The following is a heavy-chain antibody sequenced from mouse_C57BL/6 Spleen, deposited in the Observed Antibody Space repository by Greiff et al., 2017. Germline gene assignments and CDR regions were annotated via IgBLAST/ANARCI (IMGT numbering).Heavy chain of an antibody. J-gene: IGHJ3*01. CDR1: GYTFTDYN. D-gene: IGHD1-1*01. Sequence: VQLQQSGPELAKPGASVKIPCKASGYTFTDYNMDWVKQSHGKSLEWIGDINPNHGGTIYNQKFKGKATLTVDKSSSTAYMELRSLTSEATAVYYCARKGGTAWFAYWGQGTLVTVSA. CDR3: ARKGGTAWFAY. CDR2: INPNHGGT. V-gene: IGHV1-18*01.